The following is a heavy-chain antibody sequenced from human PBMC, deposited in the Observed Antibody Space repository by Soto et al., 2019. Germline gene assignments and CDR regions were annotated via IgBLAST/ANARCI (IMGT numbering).Heavy chain of an antibody. CDR1: GFTFSSYA. V-gene: IGHV3-23*01. J-gene: IGHJ2*01. CDR3: AAYYYDSSGYYYGSHL. CDR2: ISGSGGST. D-gene: IGHD3-22*01. Sequence: EVQLLESGGGLVQPGGSLRLSCAASGFTFSSYAMSWVRQAPGKGLEWVSAISGSGGSTYYADSVKGRFTISRDNSKNTLYLQMNSLRAEDTAVYYCAAYYYDSSGYYYGSHLWGRVTLVTVSS.